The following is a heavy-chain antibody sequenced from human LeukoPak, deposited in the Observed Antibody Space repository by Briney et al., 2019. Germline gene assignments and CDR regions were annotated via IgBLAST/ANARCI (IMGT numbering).Heavy chain of an antibody. CDR3: ATQPAAADVDY. Sequence: GGSLRLSCAGSGFTFSSYWMSWVRQAPAKGLEWVANIRQDGNEKYYVDSVKGRFTISRDNAKKSLYLQMNSLRAEDTAVYYCATQPAAADVDYWGQGTLVTVSS. CDR1: GFTFSSYW. D-gene: IGHD2-2*01. J-gene: IGHJ4*02. CDR2: IRQDGNEK. V-gene: IGHV3-7*03.